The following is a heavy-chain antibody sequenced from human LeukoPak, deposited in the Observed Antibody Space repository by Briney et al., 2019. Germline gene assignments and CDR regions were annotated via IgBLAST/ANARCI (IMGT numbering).Heavy chain of an antibody. J-gene: IGHJ3*02. CDR1: GLTFSNSA. CDR2: ISVGSDVI. V-gene: IGHV3-23*01. CDR3: ARYDFWTPRALDI. D-gene: IGHD3-3*01. Sequence: PGGSLRLSCAVSGLTFSNSAMSWVRQAPGKGLEWVSAISVGSDVIYYADSMKGRFAISRDNSKHTVYLQMDSLRAEDTAVYYCARYDFWTPRALDIWGQGTMVTVSS.